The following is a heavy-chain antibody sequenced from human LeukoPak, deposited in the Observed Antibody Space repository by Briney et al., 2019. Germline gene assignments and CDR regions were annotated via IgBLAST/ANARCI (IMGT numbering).Heavy chain of an antibody. V-gene: IGHV4-34*01. J-gene: IGHJ4*02. Sequence: GSLRLSCAASGFTFSSYAMHWVRQAPGKGLEWIGEINHSGSTNYNPSLKSRVTISVDTSKNQFSLKLSSVTAADTAVYYCARLKGIAVPWGQGTLVTVSS. CDR3: ARLKGIAVP. CDR1: GFTFSSYA. D-gene: IGHD6-19*01. CDR2: INHSGST.